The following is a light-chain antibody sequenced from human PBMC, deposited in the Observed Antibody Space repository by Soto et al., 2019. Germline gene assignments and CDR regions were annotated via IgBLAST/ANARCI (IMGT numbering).Light chain of an antibody. CDR1: QSINSW. CDR3: QQYKSYPYT. CDR2: KAS. Sequence: DIQMTQSRSTLSTSVGDRVTITCRASQSINSWLAWYQQKPGKAPKLLISKASALQSGVPSRFSGSGSGTDFTLIINSLQPDDYASYYCQQYKSYPYTFGQGTRLEIK. J-gene: IGKJ5*01. V-gene: IGKV1-5*03.